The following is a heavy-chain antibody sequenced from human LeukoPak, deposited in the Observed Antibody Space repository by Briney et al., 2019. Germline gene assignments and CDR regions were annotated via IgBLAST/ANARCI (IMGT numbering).Heavy chain of an antibody. J-gene: IGHJ4*02. Sequence: GGSLRLSCAASGFTFSNAWMSWVRQAPGKGLEWVGRIKSKTDGGTTDYAAPVKGRFTISRDDSKNTLYLQMNSLRAEDTAVYYCARGQRRHTDMAPSFDYWGQGTLVTVSS. CDR2: IKSKTDGGTT. CDR3: ARGQRRHTDMAPSFDY. D-gene: IGHD5-18*01. V-gene: IGHV3-15*01. CDR1: GFTFSNAW.